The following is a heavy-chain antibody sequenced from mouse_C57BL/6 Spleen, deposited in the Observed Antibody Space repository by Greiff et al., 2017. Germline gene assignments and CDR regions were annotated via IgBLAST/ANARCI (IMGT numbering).Heavy chain of an antibody. V-gene: IGHV1-22*01. D-gene: IGHD1-1*01. CDR2: INPNNGGT. J-gene: IGHJ4*01. CDR3: ARHLITTPYYYAMDY. CDR1: GYTFTDYN. Sequence: EVQLQQSGPELVKPGASVKMSCKASGYTFTDYNMHWVKQSHGKSLEWIGYINPNNGGTSYNQKFKGKATLTVNKSSSTAYMELRSLTSEDSAVXYCARHLITTPYYYAMDYWGQGTSVTVSS.